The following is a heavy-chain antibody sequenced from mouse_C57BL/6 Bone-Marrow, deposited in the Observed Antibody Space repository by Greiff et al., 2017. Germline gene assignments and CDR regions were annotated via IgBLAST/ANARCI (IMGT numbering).Heavy chain of an antibody. CDR3: AQLKYYFDY. J-gene: IGHJ2*01. CDR1: GYTFTSYG. CDR2: IYPRSGNT. D-gene: IGHD3-1*01. V-gene: IGHV1-81*01. Sequence: QVQLQPSGAELARPGASVKLSCKASGYTFTSYGISWVKQRTGQGLEWIGEIYPRSGNTYYNEKFKGKATLTADKSSSTAYMELRSLTSEDSAVYFCAQLKYYFDYWGQGTTLTVSS.